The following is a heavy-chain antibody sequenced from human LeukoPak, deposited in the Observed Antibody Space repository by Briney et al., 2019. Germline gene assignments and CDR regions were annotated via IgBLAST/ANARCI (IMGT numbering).Heavy chain of an antibody. V-gene: IGHV4-39*01. Sequence: SETLSLTCTVSGGSISSSSDYWGWIRQPPGKGLEWIGSIYCSGSTYYNPSLKSRVTISVDTSKNQFSLKLSSVTAADTAVYSCARHSFSSGWKSFDYWGQGTLVTVSS. CDR3: ARHSFSSGWKSFDY. CDR1: GGSISSSSDY. D-gene: IGHD6-19*01. J-gene: IGHJ4*02. CDR2: IYCSGST.